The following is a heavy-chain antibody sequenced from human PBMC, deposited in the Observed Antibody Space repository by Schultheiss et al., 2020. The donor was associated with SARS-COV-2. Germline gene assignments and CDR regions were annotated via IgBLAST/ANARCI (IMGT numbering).Heavy chain of an antibody. J-gene: IGHJ2*01. CDR3: ARGRYYYDSSGRYWYFDL. CDR2: IYYSGST. V-gene: IGHV4-59*12. CDR1: GGSISSYY. Sequence: SETLSLTCAVYGGSISSYYWSWIRQPPGKGLEWIGYIYYSGSTKYNPSLKGRVTMSLDTSKNQFSLKLSSVTAADTAVYYCARGRYYYDSSGRYWYFDLWGRGTLVTVSS. D-gene: IGHD3-22*01.